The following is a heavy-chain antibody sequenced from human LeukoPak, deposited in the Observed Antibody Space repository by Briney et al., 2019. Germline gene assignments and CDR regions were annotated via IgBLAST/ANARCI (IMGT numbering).Heavy chain of an antibody. V-gene: IGHV3-33*01. CDR2: IWYDGSNK. CDR1: GFTFSSYG. CDR3: ARAPQFWRKAFDI. Sequence: GRSLRLSCAASGFTFSSYGMHWVRQAPGKGLEWVAVIWYDGSNKYYADSVKGRFAISRDNSKNTLYLQMNSLRAEDTAVYYCARAPQFWRKAFDIWGQGTMVTVSS. D-gene: IGHD3-3*02. J-gene: IGHJ3*02.